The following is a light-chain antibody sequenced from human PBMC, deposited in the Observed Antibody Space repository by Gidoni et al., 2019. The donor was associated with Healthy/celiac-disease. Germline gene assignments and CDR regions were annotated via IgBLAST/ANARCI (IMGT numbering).Light chain of an antibody. CDR1: SSDVGGYNY. CDR3: SSYAGSNNEV. J-gene: IGLJ2*01. V-gene: IGLV2-8*01. Sequence: QSALTQPPSASGSPGQSVTISCTGTSSDVGGYNYVSWYQQHPGKAPKLMIYEGSKRPSGVPDRFSGSKSGNTASLTVSGLQAEDEADYYCSSYAGSNNEVFGGGTKLTVL. CDR2: EGS.